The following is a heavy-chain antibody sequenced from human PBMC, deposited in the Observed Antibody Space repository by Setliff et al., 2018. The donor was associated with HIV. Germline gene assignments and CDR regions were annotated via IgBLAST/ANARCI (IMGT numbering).Heavy chain of an antibody. Sequence: PSETLSLTCTVSGGSISSHYWSWIRQPPGKGLEWIGYIYYSRSTNYNPSLKSRVTISVDTSKNQFSLKLSSVTAADTAVYYCARHTIFGGNFDYWGQGTLVTSPQ. V-gene: IGHV4-59*11. CDR1: GGSISSHY. J-gene: IGHJ4*02. D-gene: IGHD3-3*01. CDR2: IYYSRST. CDR3: ARHTIFGGNFDY.